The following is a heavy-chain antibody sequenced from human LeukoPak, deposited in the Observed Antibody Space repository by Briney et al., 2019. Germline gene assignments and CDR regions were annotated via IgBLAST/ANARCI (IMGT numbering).Heavy chain of an antibody. CDR2: IKQDGSDK. D-gene: IGHD5-18*01. CDR3: ARGEFAWIQGSYGMNV. V-gene: IGHV3-7*01. Sequence: GGFLRLSCEASGFTFDDYGMTWVRQAPAKGPEWVANIKQDGSDKYYVDSVKGRFTISRDNAKNALYLQMNSLRAEDTAVYYCARGEFAWIQGSYGMNVWGQGTTVTVSS. J-gene: IGHJ6*02. CDR1: GFTFDDYG.